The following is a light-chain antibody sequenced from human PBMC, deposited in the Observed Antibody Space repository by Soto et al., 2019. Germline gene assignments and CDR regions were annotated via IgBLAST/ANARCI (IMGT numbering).Light chain of an antibody. CDR2: EVS. J-gene: IGLJ2*01. V-gene: IGLV2-14*01. CDR3: SSYSSLTSGV. Sequence: QSALTQPASVSGSPGQSITISCTGNSSDVGGYNYVSWYQQHPGKAPKLMISEVSNRPSGISSRFSGSNSDNTASLTISGLQAEDEADYYCSSYSSLTSGVLGGGTKLTVL. CDR1: SSDVGGYNY.